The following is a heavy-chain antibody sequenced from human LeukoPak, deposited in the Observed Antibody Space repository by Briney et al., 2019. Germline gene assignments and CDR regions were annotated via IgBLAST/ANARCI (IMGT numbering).Heavy chain of an antibody. D-gene: IGHD3-10*01. CDR2: TYYSGST. CDR1: GGSISNYY. CDR3: ARHWSGSGDYYPFDY. V-gene: IGHV4-59*08. Sequence: SETLSLTCTVSGGSISNYYWSWTQQPPGMGLEWIGYTYYSGSTNYNPSLGSRVIISVDTSKNQVSLKLSPVTAADTAVYYCARHWSGSGDYYPFDYWGQGTLVTVSS. J-gene: IGHJ4*02.